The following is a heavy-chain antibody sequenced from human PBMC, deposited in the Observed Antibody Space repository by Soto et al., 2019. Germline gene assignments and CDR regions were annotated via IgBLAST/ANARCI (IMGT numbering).Heavy chain of an antibody. CDR3: ARDGYYSDSSGYYIFDY. CDR2: MNPNSGNT. V-gene: IGHV1-8*01. CDR1: GYTFTSYD. Sequence: QVQLVQSGAEVKKPGASVKVSCKASGYTFTSYDINWVRQATGQGLEWMGWMNPNSGNTDYAQKFQGRVTMTRNTSISTAYMELSSLRSEDTAVYYCARDGYYSDSSGYYIFDYWGQGTLVTVSS. J-gene: IGHJ4*02. D-gene: IGHD3-22*01.